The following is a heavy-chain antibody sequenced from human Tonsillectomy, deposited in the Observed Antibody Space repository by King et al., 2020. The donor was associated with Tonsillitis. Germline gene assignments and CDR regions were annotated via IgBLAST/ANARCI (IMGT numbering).Heavy chain of an antibody. V-gene: IGHV3-21*01. CDR2: ISSSSSYI. CDR1: RFTFSSYN. J-gene: IGHJ4*02. CDR3: ARDYDILTGRTPLDY. Sequence: VQLVESGGGLVKPGGSLRLSCAASRFTFSSYNMNWVRQAPGKGLEWVASISSSSSYISYADSVEGRFTISRDNAKNSLFLQLNSLRAEDTAVYYCARDYDILTGRTPLDYWGQGTLVTVSS. D-gene: IGHD3-9*01.